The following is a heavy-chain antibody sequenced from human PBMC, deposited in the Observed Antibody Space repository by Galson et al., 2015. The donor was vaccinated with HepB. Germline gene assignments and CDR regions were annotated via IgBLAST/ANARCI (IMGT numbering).Heavy chain of an antibody. J-gene: IGHJ5*02. CDR1: GYTFSSYG. CDR3: ARRNGNYWLDP. Sequence: QSGAEVKKPGESLNISCKASGYTFSSYGLSWVRQAPGQGLEWMRWINTNTGNPTYAQDFTGRFVLSLDTSVNTAYLQISSLKAADTAVYYCARRNGNYWLDPWGQGTLVTVSS. V-gene: IGHV7-4-1*02. D-gene: IGHD5-24*01. CDR2: INTNTGNP.